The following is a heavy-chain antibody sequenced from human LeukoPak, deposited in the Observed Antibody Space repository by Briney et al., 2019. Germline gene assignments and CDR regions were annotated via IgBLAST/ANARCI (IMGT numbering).Heavy chain of an antibody. D-gene: IGHD4-17*01. CDR1: GFTFSSYV. Sequence: QSGGSLRLSCAVSGFTFSSYVMTWVRQVPGKGLEWVSGISGSGGCTYYADSVKGRFTISRDNSKNTVYLQMNSLRAEDTAVYYCASEVRGDYSWAYWGQGTLVTVSS. V-gene: IGHV3-23*01. CDR2: ISGSGGCT. J-gene: IGHJ4*02. CDR3: ASEVRGDYSWAY.